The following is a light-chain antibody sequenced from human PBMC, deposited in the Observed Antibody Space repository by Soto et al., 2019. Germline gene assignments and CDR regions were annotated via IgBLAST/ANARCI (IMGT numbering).Light chain of an antibody. CDR3: QQYGDISRYT. CDR1: QSVNNNH. CDR2: RAS. V-gene: IGKV3-20*01. J-gene: IGKJ2*01. Sequence: EIVLTQSPGTLSLSPGERATLSCRASQSVNNNHVAWYQHKPGQAPRLLIYRASSRATGIPGRFSGGGSGTDFTLTISRLEPEDFAVYYCQQYGDISRYTFGQGTKLELK.